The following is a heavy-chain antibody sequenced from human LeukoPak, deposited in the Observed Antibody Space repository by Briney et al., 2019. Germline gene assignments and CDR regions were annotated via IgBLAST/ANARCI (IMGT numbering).Heavy chain of an antibody. CDR3: AKDRIVISFGDVSKH. J-gene: IGHJ1*01. CDR2: IAHDESTI. V-gene: IGHV3-30*04. CDR1: GFPFGSYA. D-gene: IGHD3-10*01. Sequence: GGSLRLSCAVSGFPFGSYAIHGVRQAPGKGLEWVALIAHDESTIHYADSVKGRFTISRDNSKNTLYLQMNNLRVEDTAIYYCAKDRIVISFGDVSKHWGQGTLVTVSS.